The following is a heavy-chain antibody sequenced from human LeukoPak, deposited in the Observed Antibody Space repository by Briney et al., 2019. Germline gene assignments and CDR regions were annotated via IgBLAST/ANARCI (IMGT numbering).Heavy chain of an antibody. CDR3: ARPITMVRGRSGMDV. CDR1: GYTFTGYY. Sequence: ASVKVSCKASGYTFTGYYMHWVRQAPGQGLEWMGWINPNSGGTNYAQKFQGWVTMTRDTSISTAYMELSRLRSEDTAVYYCARPITMVRGRSGMDVWGQGTTVTVSS. J-gene: IGHJ6*02. CDR2: INPNSGGT. D-gene: IGHD3-10*01. V-gene: IGHV1-2*04.